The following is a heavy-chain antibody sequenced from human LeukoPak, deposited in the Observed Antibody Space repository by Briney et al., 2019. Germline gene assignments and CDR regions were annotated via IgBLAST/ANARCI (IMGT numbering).Heavy chain of an antibody. V-gene: IGHV4-59*01. CDR2: IYYSGNT. CDR1: GGSISSYY. Sequence: PSETLSLTCTVSGGSISSYYWSWIRQPPGKGLEWIGYIYYSGNTNYNPSLKSRITISVDTSKNQFSLNLSSVTAADTAVYYCARGVRYQSAFDIWGQGTMVTVSS. J-gene: IGHJ3*02. D-gene: IGHD2-15*01. CDR3: ARGVRYQSAFDI.